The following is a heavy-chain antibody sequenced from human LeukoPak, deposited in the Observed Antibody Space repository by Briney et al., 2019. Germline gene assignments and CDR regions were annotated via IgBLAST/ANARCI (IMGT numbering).Heavy chain of an antibody. CDR1: GFTFSSYA. V-gene: IGHV3-23*01. Sequence: GGSLRLSCAASGFTFSSYAMSWVRQAPGKGLEWVSAISGSGGSTYYADSVKGRFTISRDNSKNTLYLQMNSLRAEDTAVYYCAKAHGLITMIVVVITPFDYWGQGTLVTVSS. J-gene: IGHJ4*02. D-gene: IGHD3-22*01. CDR3: AKAHGLITMIVVVITPFDY. CDR2: ISGSGGST.